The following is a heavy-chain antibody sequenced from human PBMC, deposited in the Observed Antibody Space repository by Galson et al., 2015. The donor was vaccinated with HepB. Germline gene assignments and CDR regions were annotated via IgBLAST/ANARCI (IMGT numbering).Heavy chain of an antibody. V-gene: IGHV1-18*04. J-gene: IGHJ4*02. CDR1: GYTFTSYG. CDR3: ARDRRYFDWLPFDY. Sequence: SVKVSCKASGYTFTSYGISWVRQAPGQGLEWMGWISAYNGNTNYAQKLQGRVTMTTDTSTSTAYMELRSLRSDDTAVYYCARDRRYFDWLPFDYWGQGTLVTVSS. CDR2: ISAYNGNT. D-gene: IGHD3-9*01.